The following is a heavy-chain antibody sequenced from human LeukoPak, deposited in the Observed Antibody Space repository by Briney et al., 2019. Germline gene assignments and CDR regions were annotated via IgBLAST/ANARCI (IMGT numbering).Heavy chain of an antibody. CDR2: MNPNSGNT. CDR3: ARGKFVMVRGVIAWFDP. D-gene: IGHD3-10*01. Sequence: ASVKVSCKASGYTFTSYDINWVRQATGQGLEGMGWMNPNSGNTGYAQKFQGRVTMTRNTSIGTAYMELSSLRSEDTAVYYCARGKFVMVRGVIAWFDPWGQGTLVTVSS. CDR1: GYTFTSYD. V-gene: IGHV1-8*01. J-gene: IGHJ5*02.